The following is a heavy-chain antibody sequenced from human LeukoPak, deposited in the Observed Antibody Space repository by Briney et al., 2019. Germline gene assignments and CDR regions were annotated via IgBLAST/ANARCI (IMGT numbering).Heavy chain of an antibody. V-gene: IGHV4-39*01. CDR2: IYYSGST. CDR3: ARAYSSSWYYFDY. D-gene: IGHD6-13*01. CDR1: GGSISSSSYY. Sequence: SETLSLTCTVSGGSISSSSYYWGWIRQPPGKGLEWIGSIYYSGSTYYNPSLKSRVTISVDTSKNQLSLKLSSVTAADTAAYYWARAYSSSWYYFDYWGQGTLVTVSS. J-gene: IGHJ4*02.